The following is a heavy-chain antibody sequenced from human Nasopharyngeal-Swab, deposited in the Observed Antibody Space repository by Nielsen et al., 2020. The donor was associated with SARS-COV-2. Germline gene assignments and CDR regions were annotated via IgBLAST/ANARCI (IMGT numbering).Heavy chain of an antibody. Sequence: GESLKISCQGSGYDFQNYWINWVRQMPGKGLEWMGSIDPSDSSTNYSPSFQGRVLISADKSTKTAFLQWRTLKPSDTAMYFCARPIFGTDSFDIWGRGTLVNVFS. D-gene: IGHD3-16*01. CDR3: ARPIFGTDSFDI. J-gene: IGHJ3*02. CDR2: IDPSDSST. CDR1: GYDFQNYW. V-gene: IGHV5-10-1*01.